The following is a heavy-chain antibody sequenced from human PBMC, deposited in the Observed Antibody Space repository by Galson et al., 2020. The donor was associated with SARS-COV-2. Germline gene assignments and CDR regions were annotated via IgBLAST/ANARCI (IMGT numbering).Heavy chain of an antibody. CDR3: AKSMGGTYWDAFDI. J-gene: IGHJ3*02. Sequence: GESLKIPCPASGFTFSSYGMHWVRQATGTGPEWVAVISYNGNNKYYADSVKGRFTISRDNSKNTLYLQMNSLRAEDTAVYFCAKSMGGTYWDAFDIWGQGTMVTVSS. CDR1: GFTFSSYG. V-gene: IGHV3-30*18. CDR2: ISYNGNNK. D-gene: IGHD1-26*01.